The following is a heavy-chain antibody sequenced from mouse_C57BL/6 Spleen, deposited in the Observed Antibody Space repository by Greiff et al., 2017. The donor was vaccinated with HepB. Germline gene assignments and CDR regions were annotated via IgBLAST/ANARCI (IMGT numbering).Heavy chain of an antibody. CDR1: GYTFTDYN. CDR3: ARRYGSSYPLDY. Sequence: VQLQQSGPELVKPGASVKMSCKASGYTFTDYNMHWVKQSHGKSLEWIGYINPSNGGTSYNQKFKGKATLTVNKSSSTAYMELRSLTSEDSAVYYCARRYGSSYPLDYWGQGTTLTVSS. CDR2: INPSNGGT. D-gene: IGHD1-1*01. V-gene: IGHV1-22*01. J-gene: IGHJ2*01.